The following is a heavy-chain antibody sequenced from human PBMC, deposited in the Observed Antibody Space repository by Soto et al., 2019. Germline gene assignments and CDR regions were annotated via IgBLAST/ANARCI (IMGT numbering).Heavy chain of an antibody. CDR1: GFTFSSYA. Sequence: GGSLRLSCAASGFTFSSYAMSWVRQAPGKGLEWVSAISGSGGSTYYADSVKGRFTISRDNSKNTLYLQMNSLRAEDTAVYYCAKDSREYSSSYYFDYWGQGAQVTVSS. V-gene: IGHV3-23*01. CDR2: ISGSGGST. CDR3: AKDSREYSSSYYFDY. D-gene: IGHD6-6*01. J-gene: IGHJ4*02.